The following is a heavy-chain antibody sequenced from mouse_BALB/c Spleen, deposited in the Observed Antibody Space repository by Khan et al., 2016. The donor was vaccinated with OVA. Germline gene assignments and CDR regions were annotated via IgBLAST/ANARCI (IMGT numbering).Heavy chain of an antibody. V-gene: IGHV14-1*02. CDR1: GFNIKDYC. CDR3: ARDGYSPWFAY. CDR2: IDPENGNT. J-gene: IGHJ3*01. D-gene: IGHD2-3*01. Sequence: EVQLQQSGAELVRPGALVKLSCKASGFNIKDYCMHWVKQRPEQGLVWIGRIDPENGNTIYDPKFQGKASITSDTSSNTAYLQLSSLTSEDTAVYYCARDGYSPWFAYWGQGTLVTVSA.